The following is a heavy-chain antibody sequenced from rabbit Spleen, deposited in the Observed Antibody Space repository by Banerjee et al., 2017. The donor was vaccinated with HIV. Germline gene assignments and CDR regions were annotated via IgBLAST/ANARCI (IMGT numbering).Heavy chain of an antibody. Sequence: QEQLKETGGDLVKPGASLTLTCKASGFSLSNNYYMCWVRQAPGKGLEWIACIDIGSRDFTYYASWAKGRFIISKTSSTTVTLQMTSLTVADTATYFCARDTSSSFSSYGMDLWGQGTLVTVS. D-gene: IGHD1-1*01. CDR2: IDIGSRDFT. CDR1: GFSLSNNYY. CDR3: ARDTSSSFSSYGMDL. J-gene: IGHJ6*01. V-gene: IGHV1S45*01.